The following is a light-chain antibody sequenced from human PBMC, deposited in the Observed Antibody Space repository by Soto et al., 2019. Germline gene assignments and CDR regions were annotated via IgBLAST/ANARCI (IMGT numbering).Light chain of an antibody. CDR1: SSDVGGYNY. Sequence: QSALTQPPSASGSPGQSVTISCTGTSSDVGGYNYVSWYQQHPGKAPKLIIYEVSKRPSGVPDRFSGSKSGNTASLTVSGLQAEDEADYYCSSYAGSKGVFGGGTKLTVL. V-gene: IGLV2-8*01. CDR3: SSYAGSKGV. CDR2: EVS. J-gene: IGLJ2*01.